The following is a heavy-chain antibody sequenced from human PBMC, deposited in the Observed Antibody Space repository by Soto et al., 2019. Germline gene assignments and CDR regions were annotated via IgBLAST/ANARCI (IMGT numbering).Heavy chain of an antibody. CDR1: GGSVSRSNW. Sequence: SETLSLTCFVSGGSVSRSNWWSWVRQPPGKELEWIGEIYHSGSTTYNPSLKSRATISVDKSENQFSLRLKSVTAADTAVYYCASVGSDYDNSGYYLPWGPGTLVTVSS. CDR3: ASVGSDYDNSGYYLP. CDR2: IYHSGST. J-gene: IGHJ5*02. D-gene: IGHD3-22*01. V-gene: IGHV4-4*02.